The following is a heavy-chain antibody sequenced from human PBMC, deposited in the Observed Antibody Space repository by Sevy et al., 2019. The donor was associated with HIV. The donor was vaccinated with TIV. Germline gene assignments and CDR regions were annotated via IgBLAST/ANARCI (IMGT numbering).Heavy chain of an antibody. J-gene: IGHJ4*02. Sequence: GGSLRLSCAASGFTFSGSALHWVRQASGKGLEWVGRIRMKANSYATAYAASVKGRFTISRDDSENSAYLQMNSLKTEDTAVYYCTTYLGYCRSTSCHYYFDNWGQGTLVTVSS. CDR2: IRMKANSYAT. CDR1: GFTFSGSA. V-gene: IGHV3-73*01. CDR3: TTYLGYCRSTSCHYYFDN. D-gene: IGHD2-2*03.